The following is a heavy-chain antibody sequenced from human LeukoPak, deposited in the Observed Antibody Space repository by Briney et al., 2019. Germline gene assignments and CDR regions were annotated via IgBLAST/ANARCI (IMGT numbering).Heavy chain of an antibody. CDR1: GGSISITTSY. CDR2: IYYSGST. V-gene: IGHV4-39*01. Sequence: SETLSLTCTVSGGSISITTSYWGWIRQPPGQGLEWVASIYYSGSTYYNPSLRSRVAISIDTSNNQFSLRLSSVTAADTAVYYCVRRNHYFDYWGQGTLVTVSS. CDR3: VRRNHYFDY. J-gene: IGHJ4*02.